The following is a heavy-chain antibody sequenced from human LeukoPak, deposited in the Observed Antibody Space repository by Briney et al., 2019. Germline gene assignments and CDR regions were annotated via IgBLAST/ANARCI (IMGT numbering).Heavy chain of an antibody. V-gene: IGHV4-59*01. CDR2: IYYSGST. Sequence: SETLSLTCTVSGGSISSYYWSWIRQPPGKGLEWIGYIYYSGSTNYNPSLKSRVTISVDTSKNQFSLKLSSVTAADTAVYYCARAAYCGGDCSNYFDYWGQGTLVTVSS. D-gene: IGHD2-21*02. CDR3: ARAAYCGGDCSNYFDY. CDR1: GGSISSYY. J-gene: IGHJ4*02.